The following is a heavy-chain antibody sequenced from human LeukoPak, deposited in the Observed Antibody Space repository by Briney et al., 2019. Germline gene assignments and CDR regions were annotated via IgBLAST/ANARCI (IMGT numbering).Heavy chain of an antibody. CDR2: IYPGDSDT. J-gene: IGHJ1*01. CDR3: ARLSVEYSDAEYFQH. CDR1: GYSFSTYW. Sequence: GESLKISCKGSGYSFSTYWIGWVRPMPGKGLEWMGIIYPGDSDTRYSPSFQGQVTISADKSISIAYLQWSSLRASDTAMYYCARLSVEYSDAEYFQHWGQGTLVTVSS. V-gene: IGHV5-51*01. D-gene: IGHD4-17*01.